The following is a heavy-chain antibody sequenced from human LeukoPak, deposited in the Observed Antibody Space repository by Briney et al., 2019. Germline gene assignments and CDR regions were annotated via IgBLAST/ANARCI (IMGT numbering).Heavy chain of an antibody. D-gene: IGHD3-22*01. V-gene: IGHV4-59*08. CDR3: ASLYYYDSSGPPVGYFDY. J-gene: IGHJ4*02. CDR1: GGSISGYY. CDR2: LYYSGST. Sequence: KPSETLSLTCTVSGGSISGYYWSWIRQPPGKGLEWIGYLYYSGSTNYNPSLKSRVTISVDTSKNQFSLKLSSVTAADTAVYYCASLYYYDSSGPPVGYFDYWGQGTLVTVSS.